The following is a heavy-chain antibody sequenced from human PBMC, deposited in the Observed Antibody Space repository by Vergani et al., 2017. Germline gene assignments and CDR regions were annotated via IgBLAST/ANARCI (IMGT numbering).Heavy chain of an antibody. J-gene: IGHJ4*02. CDR2: ISGPGLST. CDR1: GFTFSNSA. D-gene: IGHD2-15*01. CDR3: AKEGGGYGSGGTCYTEY. Sequence: EVHLLESGGGLVQSGGSLRLSCAASGFTFSNSAVSWVRQAPGGGLAWVSSISGPGLSTYYADSVKGRFSISRDNSKNTLYLQMKSLRPEDTAVYYCAKEGGGYGSGGTCYTEYWGQGTLVIVSS. V-gene: IGHV3-23*01.